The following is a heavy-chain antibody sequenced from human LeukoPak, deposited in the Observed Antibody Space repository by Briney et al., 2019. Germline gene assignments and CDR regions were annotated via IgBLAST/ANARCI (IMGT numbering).Heavy chain of an antibody. J-gene: IGHJ4*02. D-gene: IGHD4-17*01. Sequence: ASVKVSCKASGYTFTAYYIHWVRQAPGQGLEWMGWINPNSGGTNYAQKFQGWVTMTRDTSTTTIYMELSSLRSEDTAVYYCARGIDYGIDYWGQGPPVTVSS. CDR2: INPNSGGT. CDR1: GYTFTAYY. V-gene: IGHV1-2*04. CDR3: ARGIDYGIDY.